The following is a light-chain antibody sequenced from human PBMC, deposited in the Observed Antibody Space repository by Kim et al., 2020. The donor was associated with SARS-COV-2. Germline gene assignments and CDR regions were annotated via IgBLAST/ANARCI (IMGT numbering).Light chain of an antibody. CDR1: SLRSYY. Sequence: VALGQTVRNTCQGDSLRSYYATWYQQTPGHATIVVIYGKNTRPSGTPALFSGSSSGETASLTITGTQAGDEADYCCTSRGSNDNVLFGGGTQLTVL. V-gene: IGLV3-19*01. J-gene: IGLJ2*01. CDR3: TSRGSNDNVL. CDR2: GKN.